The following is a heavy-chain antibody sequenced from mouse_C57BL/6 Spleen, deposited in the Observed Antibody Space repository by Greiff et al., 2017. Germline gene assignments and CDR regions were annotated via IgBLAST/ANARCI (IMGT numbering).Heavy chain of an antibody. CDR2: INPNYGTT. J-gene: IGHJ4*01. D-gene: IGHD2-4*01. CDR3: ARSGSYDYYYYAMDY. Sequence: QLKQSGPELVKPGASVKISCKASGYSFTDYNMNWVKQSNGKSLEWIGVINPNYGTTSYNQKFKGKATLTVDQSSSTAYMQLNSLTSEDSAVYYCARSGSYDYYYYAMDYWGQGTSVTVSS. CDR1: GYSFTDYN. V-gene: IGHV1-39*01.